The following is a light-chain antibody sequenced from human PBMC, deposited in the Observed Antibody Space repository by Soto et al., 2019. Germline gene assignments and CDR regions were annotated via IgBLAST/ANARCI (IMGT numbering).Light chain of an antibody. CDR1: QSVPSNF. V-gene: IGKV3-20*01. CDR2: GVS. J-gene: IGKJ1*01. CDR3: QQYDSSWT. Sequence: EIVLTQSPGTLSLSPGERATLSCRASQSVPSNFLAWYQQKPGQAPILVIYGVSRRATGIPDRFSGSGSGTHFTLTISRLEPEDFAVYCCQQYDSSWTFGQGTKVEIK.